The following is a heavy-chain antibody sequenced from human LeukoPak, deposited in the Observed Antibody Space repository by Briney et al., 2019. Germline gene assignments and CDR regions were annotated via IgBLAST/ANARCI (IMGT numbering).Heavy chain of an antibody. CDR1: GGSISSHY. CDR2: IYYSGST. V-gene: IGHV4-59*11. CDR3: ARDRTIFVY. Sequence: SETLSLTCTVSGGSISSHYWSWIRQPPGKGLEWIGYIYYSGSTNYNPSLKRRVTISVDTSRNQFSLKLSSVTAADTAVYYCARDRTIFVYWGQGTLVTVSS. D-gene: IGHD3-3*01. J-gene: IGHJ4*02.